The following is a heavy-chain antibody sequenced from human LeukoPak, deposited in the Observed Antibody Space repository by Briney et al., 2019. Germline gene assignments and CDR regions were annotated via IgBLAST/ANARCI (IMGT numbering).Heavy chain of an antibody. D-gene: IGHD3-10*01. CDR1: GGSFSGYY. J-gene: IGHJ4*02. V-gene: IGHV4-34*01. Sequence: SETLSLTCAVYGGSFSGYYWSWIRQPPGKGLEWIGEINHSGSTNYNPSLKSRVTISVDTSKNQFSLKLSSVTAADTAVYYCASRRGYYGSGSYFYWGQGTLVTVFS. CDR3: ASRRGYYGSGSYFY. CDR2: INHSGST.